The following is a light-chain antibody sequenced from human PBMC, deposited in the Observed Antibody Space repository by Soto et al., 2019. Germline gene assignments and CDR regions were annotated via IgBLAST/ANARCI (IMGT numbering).Light chain of an antibody. CDR3: QEYNDWPRT. J-gene: IGKJ1*01. CDR2: GAT. CDR1: QSINLG. V-gene: IGKV3-15*01. Sequence: ERVTTRERATMSVSSGEKGTLSCRASQSINLGLAWYQQKPGQAPRLLIHGATTRATGIPARFSGSGSGTEFTLTICSLQSEDFAVYSCQEYNDWPRTFGEGSMVDIK.